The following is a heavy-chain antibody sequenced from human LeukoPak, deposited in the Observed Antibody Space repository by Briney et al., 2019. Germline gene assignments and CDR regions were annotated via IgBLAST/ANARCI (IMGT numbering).Heavy chain of an antibody. J-gene: IGHJ3*02. D-gene: IGHD6-19*01. Sequence: PGGSLRLSCAASGFTFSSYSMNWVRQAPGKGLEWVSSISSSSSCIYYADSVKGRFTISRDNAKNSLYLQMNSLRAEDTAVYYCARDMFLAVAGKGRDAFDIWGQGTMVTVSS. CDR1: GFTFSSYS. V-gene: IGHV3-21*01. CDR3: ARDMFLAVAGKGRDAFDI. CDR2: ISSSSSCI.